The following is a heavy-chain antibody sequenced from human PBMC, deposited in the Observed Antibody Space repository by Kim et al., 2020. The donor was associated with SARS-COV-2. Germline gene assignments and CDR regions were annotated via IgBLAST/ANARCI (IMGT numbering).Heavy chain of an antibody. J-gene: IGHJ4*02. CDR3: ARVAAGYYTPPGF. Sequence: YNPDLKSRVTISVGTSNNHFSLKLSSVTAADTAVYYCARVAAGYYTPPGFWGQGTLVTVSS. D-gene: IGHD3-3*01. V-gene: IGHV4-61*02.